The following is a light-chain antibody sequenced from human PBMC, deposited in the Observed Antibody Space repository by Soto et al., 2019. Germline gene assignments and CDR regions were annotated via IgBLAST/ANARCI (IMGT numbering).Light chain of an antibody. CDR3: QQYGSSPPVT. J-gene: IGKJ4*01. V-gene: IGKV3-20*01. CDR1: QSVRTTY. CDR2: GAS. Sequence: EIVLTQSPGTLSLSPGERATLSCRASQSVRTTYLAWYQQKFGQAPRLIIYGASNRATGIPDRFSGSGSGTDFTLTISRLEPEDFAVYYCQQYGSSPPVTFGGGTKVEIK.